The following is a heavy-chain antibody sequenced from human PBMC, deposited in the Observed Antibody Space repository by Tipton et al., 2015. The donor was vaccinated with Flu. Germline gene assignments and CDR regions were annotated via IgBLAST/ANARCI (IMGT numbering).Heavy chain of an antibody. CDR1: GVSISSYY. CDR3: ASATTVTTSGMDV. Sequence: TLSLTCTVSGVSISSYYWSWVRQSPGKGLEWIGYIDKSGNTNYNPSLKSRVTISVDTSKNQFSLKLNSVTAADTAVYYCASATTVTTSGMDVWGQGTTVTVSS. CDR2: IDKSGNT. V-gene: IGHV4-59*01. D-gene: IGHD4-11*01. J-gene: IGHJ6*02.